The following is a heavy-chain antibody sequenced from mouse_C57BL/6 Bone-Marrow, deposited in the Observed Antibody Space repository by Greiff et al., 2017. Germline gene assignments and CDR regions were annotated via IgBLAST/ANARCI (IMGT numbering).Heavy chain of an antibody. J-gene: IGHJ2*01. Sequence: EVQLQESGPELVKPGASVKIPCKASGYTFTDYNMDWVKQSHGKSLEWIGDINPNNGGTIYNQKFKGKATLTVDKSSSTAYMELRSLTSEDTAVYYCARPDLGWLLRMYYFDYWGQGTTLTVSS. CDR1: GYTFTDYN. CDR3: ARPDLGWLLRMYYFDY. CDR2: INPNNGGT. D-gene: IGHD2-3*01. V-gene: IGHV1-18*01.